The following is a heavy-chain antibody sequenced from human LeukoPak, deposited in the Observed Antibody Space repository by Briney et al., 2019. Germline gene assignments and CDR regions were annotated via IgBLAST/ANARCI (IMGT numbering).Heavy chain of an antibody. D-gene: IGHD3-3*01. V-gene: IGHV1-2*02. CDR1: GYTFTGYS. J-gene: IGHJ4*02. Sequence: GASVKVSCKASGYTFTGYSIHWVRQAPGQGLEWMGWLNPNSGGTNYAQKFQDRVTMTRDTSISIAYMELSRLRFDDTAVYYCARGGGTISGVVDYWGQGTLVTVSS. CDR2: LNPNSGGT. CDR3: ARGGGTISGVVDY.